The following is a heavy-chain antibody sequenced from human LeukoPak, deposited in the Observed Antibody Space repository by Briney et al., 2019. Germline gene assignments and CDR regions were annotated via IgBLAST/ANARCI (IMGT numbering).Heavy chain of an antibody. CDR3: ARDLGRSRDY. Sequence: PSETLSLTCAVYGGSFSGYYWSWIRQPPGKGLEWIGEINHSGSTNYNPSLKSRVTISVDRSKNQFSLKLSSVTAADTAVYYCARDLGRSRDYWGQGTLVTVSS. V-gene: IGHV4-34*01. CDR1: GGSFSGYY. D-gene: IGHD4-17*01. J-gene: IGHJ4*02. CDR2: INHSGST.